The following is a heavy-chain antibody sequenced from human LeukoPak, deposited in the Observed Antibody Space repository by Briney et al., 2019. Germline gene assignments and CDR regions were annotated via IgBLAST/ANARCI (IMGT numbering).Heavy chain of an antibody. Sequence: GGSLRLSCAASGFTFSSYSMNWVRQAPGKGLEWVSSISSSSSYIYYADSVKGRFTISRDNAKNSLYPQMNSLRAEDTAVYYCARGLRLGELSLGDYWGQGTLVTVSS. CDR3: ARGLRLGELSLGDY. D-gene: IGHD3-16*02. CDR1: GFTFSSYS. CDR2: ISSSSSYI. V-gene: IGHV3-21*01. J-gene: IGHJ4*02.